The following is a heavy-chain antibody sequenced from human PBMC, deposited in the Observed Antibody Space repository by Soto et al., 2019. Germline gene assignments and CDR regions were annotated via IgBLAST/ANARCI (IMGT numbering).Heavy chain of an antibody. CDR1: GGTFSSYA. J-gene: IGHJ4*02. D-gene: IGHD2-2*01. Sequence: SVKVSCKASGGTFSSYAISWLRQAPGQGLEWMGGIIPIFGTANYAQKFQGRVTITADESTSTAYMELSSLRSEDTAVYYCARSSSYCSSTSCLNFDYWGQGTLVTVSS. CDR3: ARSSSYCSSTSCLNFDY. CDR2: IIPIFGTA. V-gene: IGHV1-69*13.